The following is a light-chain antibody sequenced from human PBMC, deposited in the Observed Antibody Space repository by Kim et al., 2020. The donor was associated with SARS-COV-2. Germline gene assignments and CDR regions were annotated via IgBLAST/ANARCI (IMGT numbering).Light chain of an antibody. CDR1: RNIYSS. Sequence: EIVMTQSPATLSVSPGERATLSCRASRNIYSSLAWYQQKPGQAPRLLIYGASIGATGIPARFSGSGSGTEFTLIISSLQSEDSALYYCQQYSNCPPLTFGGGTKVDIK. V-gene: IGKV3-15*01. CDR2: GAS. J-gene: IGKJ4*01. CDR3: QQYSNCPPLT.